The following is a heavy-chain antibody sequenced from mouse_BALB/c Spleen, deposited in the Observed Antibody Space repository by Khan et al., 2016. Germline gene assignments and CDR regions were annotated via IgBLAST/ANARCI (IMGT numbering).Heavy chain of an antibody. V-gene: IGHV6-6*02. J-gene: IGHJ2*01. CDR1: GFTFSNYW. Sequence: EVKLEESGGGLVQPGGSMKLSCVASGFTFSNYWMNWVRQSPEKGLEWVAEIRLKSNNYATHYAESVKGRFTISRDDSKSSVYLQMNNLRAEDTGIYFCTSGNYYWCQGTTLTVS. D-gene: IGHD2-1*01. CDR2: IRLKSNNYAT. CDR3: TSGNYY.